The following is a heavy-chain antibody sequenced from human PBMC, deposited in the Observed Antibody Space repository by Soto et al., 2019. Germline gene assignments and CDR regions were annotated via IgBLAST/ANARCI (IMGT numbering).Heavy chain of an antibody. J-gene: IGHJ4*02. D-gene: IGHD1-1*01. CDR2: ISSSSSSI. Sequence: PGGSLRLSCAASGFTFSIYSMNWVRQAPGKGLEWVSSISSSSSSIYYADSVKGRFTISRDNAKNSLYLQMNSLRAEDTAVYYCVRAQGKTTTFDYWGPGTLVTVSS. CDR3: VRAQGKTTTFDY. V-gene: IGHV3-21*01. CDR1: GFTFSIYS.